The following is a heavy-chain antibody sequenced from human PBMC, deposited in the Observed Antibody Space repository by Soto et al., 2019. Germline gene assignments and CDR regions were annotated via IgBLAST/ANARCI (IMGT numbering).Heavy chain of an antibody. V-gene: IGHV3-72*01. CDR2: SANKSNSFST. CDR1: GFILSDYH. Sequence: GGSLRLSCAACGFILSDYHMNWVRQAPGKGLEWVGRSANKSNSFSTQYAASARGRFVISRDASENFLYLEMNSLKTEDTAVYYCVGESFYRLDYWGQGALVTVSS. D-gene: IGHD3-16*01. J-gene: IGHJ4*02. CDR3: VGESFYRLDY.